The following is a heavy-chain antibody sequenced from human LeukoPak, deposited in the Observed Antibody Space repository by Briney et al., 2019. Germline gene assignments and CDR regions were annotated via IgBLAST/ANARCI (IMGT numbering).Heavy chain of an antibody. CDR1: GYTFTGYY. J-gene: IGHJ4*02. Sequence: ASVKVSCKASGYTFTGYYMHWVRQAPGQGLEWMGWINPNSGGTNYAQKFQGRVTMTRDTSISTAYMELSRLRSDDTAVYYCARSRWWLRLLDYWGQGTLVTVSS. CDR3: ARSRWWLRLLDY. CDR2: INPNSGGT. V-gene: IGHV1-2*02. D-gene: IGHD5-12*01.